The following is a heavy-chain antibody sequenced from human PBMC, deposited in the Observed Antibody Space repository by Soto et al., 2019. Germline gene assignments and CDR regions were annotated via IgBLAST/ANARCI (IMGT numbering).Heavy chain of an antibody. CDR2: IIPIFGTA. V-gene: IGHV1-69*13. Sequence: SVKVSCKASGGTFSSYAISWVRQAPGQGLEWMGGIIPIFGTANYAQKFQGRVTITADESTSTAYMELSSLRSEDTAVYYCARDQQQLADYYYYGMDVWGQGTTVTVSS. CDR3: ARDQQQLADYYYYGMDV. CDR1: GGTFSSYA. D-gene: IGHD6-13*01. J-gene: IGHJ6*02.